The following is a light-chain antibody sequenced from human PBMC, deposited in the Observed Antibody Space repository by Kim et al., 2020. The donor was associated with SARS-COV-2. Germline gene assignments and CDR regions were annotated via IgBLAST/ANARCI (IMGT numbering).Light chain of an antibody. CDR1: QSVSSN. J-gene: IGKJ4*01. CDR3: QHYYGWPLT. CDR2: NTV. V-gene: IGKV3-15*01. Sequence: EIVMTQSPGTLSVSPGERVTLSCRASQSVSSNLAWYQQKPGQAPRLLIYNTVTRATGIPVRFSGSGSGTEFTLTISSLQSEDFAVYYCQHYYGWPLTFGGGTKVDIK.